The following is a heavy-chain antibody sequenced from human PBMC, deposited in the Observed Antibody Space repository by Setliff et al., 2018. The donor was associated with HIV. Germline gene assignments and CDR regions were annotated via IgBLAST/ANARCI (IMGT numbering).Heavy chain of an antibody. CDR2: IYHSGST. J-gene: IGHJ4*02. CDR1: DYSISSGYY. D-gene: IGHD3-22*01. V-gene: IGHV4-38-2*01. CDR3: ARGSGGYYYDSSGYLDY. Sequence: SETLSLTCAVSDYSISSGYYWGWIRQPPGKGLEWVGSIYHSGSTNYNPSLKSRVTISVDTSKNQFSLKLSSVTAADTAVYYCARGSGGYYYDSSGYLDYWGQGTLVTVSS.